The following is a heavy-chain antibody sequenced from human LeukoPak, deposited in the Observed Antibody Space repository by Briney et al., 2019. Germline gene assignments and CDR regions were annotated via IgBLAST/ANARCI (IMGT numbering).Heavy chain of an antibody. CDR1: GGSISSSSYF. D-gene: IGHD2-15*01. Sequence: SETLSLTCTVSGGSISSSSYFWGWIRQPPGKGLELIGRIDYGGTTYYNPSLRSRVTISIDTSKSQFSLRLNSVTAADTAVYYCARHGGRNYYWIVNLWGQGTLVTVSS. J-gene: IGHJ4*02. V-gene: IGHV4-39*01. CDR2: IDYGGTT. CDR3: ARHGGRNYYWIVNL.